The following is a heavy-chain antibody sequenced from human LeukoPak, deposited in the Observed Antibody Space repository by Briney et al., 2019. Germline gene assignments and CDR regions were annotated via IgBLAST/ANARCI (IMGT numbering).Heavy chain of an antibody. CDR1: GFTFDDYA. J-gene: IGHJ5*02. V-gene: IGHV3-7*01. Sequence: HPGRSLRLSCAASGFTFDDYAMHWVRQAPGKGLEWVANIKKDGSETYYVDSVRGRFTVSRDNDKNSLYLEMNSLRDEDTAVYYCLQYNSENTWGQGTLVTVSS. D-gene: IGHD1-14*01. CDR2: IKKDGSET. CDR3: LQYNSENT.